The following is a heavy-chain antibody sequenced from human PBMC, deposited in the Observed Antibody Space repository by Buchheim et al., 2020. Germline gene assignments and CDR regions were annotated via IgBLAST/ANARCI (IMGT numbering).Heavy chain of an antibody. Sequence: QVQLVESGGGVVQPGRSLRLSCAASGFTFSTYGMHWVRQAPGKGLEWVAVIWYDGSNKYYADSVKGRFTISSDNSKNTLYLQMNSLRAEDTAVYYCARDAHYGSGTYPGYWGQGTL. V-gene: IGHV3-33*01. J-gene: IGHJ4*02. CDR2: IWYDGSNK. D-gene: IGHD3-10*01. CDR1: GFTFSTYG. CDR3: ARDAHYGSGTYPGY.